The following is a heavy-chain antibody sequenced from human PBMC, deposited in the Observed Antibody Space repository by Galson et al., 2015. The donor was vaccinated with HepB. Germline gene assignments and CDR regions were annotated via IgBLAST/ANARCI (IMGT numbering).Heavy chain of an antibody. V-gene: IGHV1-18*01. CDR2: ISAYIGNT. D-gene: IGHD6-6*01. J-gene: IGHJ6*02. Sequence: SVKVSCKASGYSFTMYGISWVRQAPGQGLEWMGWISAYIGNTNYAQKFQGRVTMTTDTSTSTAYMELRSLRSDDTAVYYCARDQHVAAYYYYGMDVWGQGTTVTVSS. CDR3: ARDQHVAAYYYYGMDV. CDR1: GYSFTMYG.